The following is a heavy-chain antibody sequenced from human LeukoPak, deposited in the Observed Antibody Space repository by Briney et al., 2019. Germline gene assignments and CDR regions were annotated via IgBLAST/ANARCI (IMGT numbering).Heavy chain of an antibody. CDR1: GDSVSRSDSY. Sequence: SETLSLTCSVSGDSVSRSDSYWDWIRQPPGKGLEWIGSIYYSGSTYYNPSLKSRVTISVDTSKNQFSLKLSSVTAADTAVYYCARQGHFDYWGQGTLVTVSS. CDR3: ARQGHFDY. J-gene: IGHJ4*02. CDR2: IYYSGST. V-gene: IGHV4-39*01.